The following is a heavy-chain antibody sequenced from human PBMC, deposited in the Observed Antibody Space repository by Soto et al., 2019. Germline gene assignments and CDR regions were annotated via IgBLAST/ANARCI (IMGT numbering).Heavy chain of an antibody. CDR1: GCSFTSYA. CDR2: IRATADSP. Sequence: PGGSLRLSCAASGCSFTSYAMTWVRQAPGKGLEWVSGIRATADSPYYADSVKGRFTISKANSNNILYLQINSLRAEDTAVYSCAKNPHIGYDYSWFAHWGQGTLVTVSS. V-gene: IGHV3-23*01. J-gene: IGHJ5*02. D-gene: IGHD3-22*01. CDR3: AKNPHIGYDYSWFAH.